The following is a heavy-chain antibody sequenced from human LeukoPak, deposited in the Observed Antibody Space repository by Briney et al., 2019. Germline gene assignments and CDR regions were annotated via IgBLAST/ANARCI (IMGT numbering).Heavy chain of an antibody. D-gene: IGHD5-12*01. V-gene: IGHV3-33*08. Sequence: GGSLRLSCAASGFTFSSYGMHWVRQAPGKGLEWVAVIWYGGSNKYYADSVKGRFTISRDNSKNTLYLQMHSLRAEDTAVYYCAREAGYDSYYFDYWGQGTLVTVSS. J-gene: IGHJ4*02. CDR3: AREAGYDSYYFDY. CDR1: GFTFSSYG. CDR2: IWYGGSNK.